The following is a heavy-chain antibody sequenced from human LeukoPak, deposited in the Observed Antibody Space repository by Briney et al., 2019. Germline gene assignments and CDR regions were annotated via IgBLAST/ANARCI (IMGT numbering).Heavy chain of an antibody. D-gene: IGHD1-1*01. CDR2: IKQDGSTK. J-gene: IGHJ4*02. Sequence: GGSLRLSCAASGFTFSNYWMSWVRQAPGKGLEWVANIKQDGSTKYYVDSLKGRFTISRDNAKNSLYLQLDSLRAEDTAVYYCARTTGLDWYFDYWGQGTLVTVSS. V-gene: IGHV3-7*01. CDR1: GFTFSNYW. CDR3: ARTTGLDWYFDY.